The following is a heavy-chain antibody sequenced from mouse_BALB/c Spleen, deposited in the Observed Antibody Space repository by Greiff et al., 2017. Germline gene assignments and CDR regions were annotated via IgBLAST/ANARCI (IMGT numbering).Heavy chain of an antibody. CDR1: GFSLTSYD. CDR2: IWTGGGT. D-gene: IGHD2-4*01. J-gene: IGHJ3*01. Sequence: VQVVESGPGLVAPSQSLSITCTVSGFSLTSYDISWIRQPPGKGLEWLGVIWTGGGTNYNSAFMSRLSISKDNSKSQVFLKMNSLQTDDTAIYYCVRDPSMITAPFAYWGQGTLVTVSA. CDR3: VRDPSMITAPFAY. V-gene: IGHV2-9-2*01.